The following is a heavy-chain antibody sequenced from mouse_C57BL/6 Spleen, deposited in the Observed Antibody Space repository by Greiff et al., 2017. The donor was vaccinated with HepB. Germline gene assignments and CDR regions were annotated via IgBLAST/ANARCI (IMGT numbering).Heavy chain of an antibody. CDR2: ISNLAYSI. V-gene: IGHV5-15*01. D-gene: IGHD2-5*01. CDR3: ARQNSNYAMDY. Sequence: DVHLVESGGGLVQPGGSLKLSCAASGFTFSDYGMAWVRQAPRKGPEWVAFISNLAYSIYYADTVTGRFTISRENAKNTLYLEMSSLRSEDTAMYYCARQNSNYAMDYWGQGTSVTVSS. CDR1: GFTFSDYG. J-gene: IGHJ4*01.